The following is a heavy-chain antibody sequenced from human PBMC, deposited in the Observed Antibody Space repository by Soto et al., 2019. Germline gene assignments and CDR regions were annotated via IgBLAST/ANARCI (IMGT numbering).Heavy chain of an antibody. CDR1: GDSINNYY. J-gene: IGHJ4*02. CDR3: AREGASRFRGFDY. CDR2: VHYTGSA. D-gene: IGHD2-2*01. V-gene: IGHV4-59*01. Sequence: QVQLQESGPGLVKPSETLSLTCSVSGDSINNYYWSWIRQPPGKGLAWIGFVHYTGSANYNPSLKSRVTISVGTSKKQFSLRLSSVTAADSGVYYCAREGASRFRGFDYWGQGTLVTVSS.